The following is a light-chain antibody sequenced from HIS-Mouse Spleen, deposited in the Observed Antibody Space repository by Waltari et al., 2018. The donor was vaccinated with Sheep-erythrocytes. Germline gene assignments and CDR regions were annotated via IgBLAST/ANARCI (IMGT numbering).Light chain of an antibody. J-gene: IGKJ2*01. CDR1: KSLVHSDGNTY. Sequence: DVVMTQSPLSLPVTLGQPASISCRSSKSLVHSDGNTYLNWFQQRPGQSPRRLIYKVSNRDAGVPDRFSGSGSGTDFTLKISRVEAEDVGVYYCMQGTFGQGTKLEIK. CDR2: KVS. CDR3: MQGT. V-gene: IGKV2-30*02.